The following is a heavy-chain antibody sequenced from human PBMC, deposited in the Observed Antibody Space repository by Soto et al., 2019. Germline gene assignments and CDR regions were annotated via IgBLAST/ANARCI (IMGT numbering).Heavy chain of an antibody. CDR2: INPNSGGT. CDR1: GYTFTGYY. D-gene: IGHD3-3*01. J-gene: IGHJ5*02. V-gene: IGHV1-2*04. Sequence: GASLKVSCKASGYTFTGYYMHWVRQAPGQGLEWMGWINPNSGGTNYAQKFQGWVTMTRDTSISTAYMELSRLRSDDTAVYYCARGAYYDFWSGYYSEVDGSYWFDPWGQGTLVTVSS. CDR3: ARGAYYDFWSGYYSEVDGSYWFDP.